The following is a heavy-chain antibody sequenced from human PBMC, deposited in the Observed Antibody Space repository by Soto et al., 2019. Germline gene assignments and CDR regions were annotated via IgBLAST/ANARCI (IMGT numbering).Heavy chain of an antibody. D-gene: IGHD5-12*01. CDR2: FSAYNGNT. V-gene: IGHV1-18*01. J-gene: IGHJ4*02. CDR3: ASTRDGYNQPPHYY. CDR1: GYTFTSYG. Sequence: QVQLVQSGAELKKPGASVKVSCKASGYTFTSYGISWARKAPGQGLEWMGGFSAYNGNTNYAQKLQGRVTMTTDTYTSTAYMELRSLRSDDTAVYYCASTRDGYNQPPHYYWGQGTLVTVSS.